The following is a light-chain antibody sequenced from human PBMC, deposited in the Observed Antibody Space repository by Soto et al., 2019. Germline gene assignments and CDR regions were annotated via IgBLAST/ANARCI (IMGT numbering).Light chain of an antibody. CDR1: QSVSSY. Sequence: IMLTHSPATMSLSPGERAPLSCRASQSVSSYLAWYQQKPGQAPRLLIYDASNRATGIPARFSGSGSGTAFTLTISSLEPADFAVYYCQQRSDWAPSAFGQGTRLEIK. J-gene: IGKJ5*01. V-gene: IGKV3-11*01. CDR2: DAS. CDR3: QQRSDWAPSA.